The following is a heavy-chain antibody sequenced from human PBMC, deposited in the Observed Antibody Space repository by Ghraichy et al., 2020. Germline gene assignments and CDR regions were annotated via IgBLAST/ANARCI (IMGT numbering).Heavy chain of an antibody. J-gene: IGHJ4*02. CDR2: IYHSGST. D-gene: IGHD1-1*01. CDR1: GYSISSGYY. CDR3: GRIDWNVDY. V-gene: IGHV4-38-2*02. Sequence: EPLSLTCTVSGYSISSGYYWGWIRQPPGKGLEWIGNIYHSGSTYYNPSLKSRVTISVDTSKNQFSLKLSSVTAADTAVYYCGRIDWNVDYWGQGTLVTVSS.